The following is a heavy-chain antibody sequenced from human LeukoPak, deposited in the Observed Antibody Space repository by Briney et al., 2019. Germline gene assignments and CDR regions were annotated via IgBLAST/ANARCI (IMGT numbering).Heavy chain of an antibody. V-gene: IGHV4-39*01. CDR2: ISYSGST. Sequence: SETLSLTCTVSGGSISSSSYYWGWMRQPPGKGLEWIGSISYSGSTYYNPSLKSRVTISADTPKNQFSLKLRSVTAADTAVSFCASLAARLSWFDPWGQGTLVTVSS. CDR3: ASLAARLSWFDP. D-gene: IGHD5-12*01. J-gene: IGHJ5*02. CDR1: GGSISSSSYY.